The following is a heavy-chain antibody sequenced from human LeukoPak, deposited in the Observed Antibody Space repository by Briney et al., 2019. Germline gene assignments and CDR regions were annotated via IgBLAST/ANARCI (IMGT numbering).Heavy chain of an antibody. V-gene: IGHV4-61*02. CDR3: ARAPRTTGTTTIWFDP. D-gene: IGHD1-1*01. CDR2: IYTSGSI. CDR1: GGSISSGSYY. J-gene: IGHJ5*02. Sequence: SQTLSLTCTVSGGSISSGSYYWRWIRQPAGKGLEWIGRIYTSGSINYNPSLKSRVTISVDTSKNQFSLKLSSVTAADTAVYYCARAPRTTGTTTIWFDPWGQGTLVTVSS.